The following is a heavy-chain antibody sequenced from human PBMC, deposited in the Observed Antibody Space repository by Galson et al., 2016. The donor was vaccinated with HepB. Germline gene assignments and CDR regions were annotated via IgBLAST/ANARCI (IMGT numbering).Heavy chain of an antibody. Sequence: QSGAEVKKPGESLKISCKGSGYSFPTYWIGWVRQKPGKGLEWLGLINPADSDTRISPSFQGQVTMSADKSINTAYLQWSSLKASDTAMFYCARQLRGYYGSGSFDYWGQGTLVTVSS. V-gene: IGHV5-51*01. CDR1: GYSFPTYW. CDR3: ARQLRGYYGSGSFDY. J-gene: IGHJ4*02. CDR2: INPADSDT. D-gene: IGHD3-10*01.